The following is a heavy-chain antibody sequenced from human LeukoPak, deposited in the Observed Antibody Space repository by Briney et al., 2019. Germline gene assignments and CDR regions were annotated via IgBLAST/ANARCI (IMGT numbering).Heavy chain of an antibody. D-gene: IGHD5-12*01. V-gene: IGHV3-74*01. CDR3: ARDRGYSPDY. Sequence: GRSLRLSCAASGFTFSSYWMHWVRQAPGKGLVWVSHINTDGSSTTYADSVKGRFTISRDNAKNTLYLQMNSLRAEDTAVYYCARDRGYSPDYWGQGTLVTVSS. CDR1: GFTFSSYW. CDR2: INTDGSST. J-gene: IGHJ4*02.